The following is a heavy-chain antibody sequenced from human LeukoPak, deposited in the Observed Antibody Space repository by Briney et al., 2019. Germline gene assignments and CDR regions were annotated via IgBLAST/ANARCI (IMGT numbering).Heavy chain of an antibody. V-gene: IGHV4-30-2*01. CDR3: ARVPYYYDSSGYFDY. Sequence: SETLSLTCTVSGGSISSGGYYWSWIRQPPGKGLEWIGYIYHSGSTYYNPSLKSRVTISVDRSKNQFSLKLSSVTAADTAVYYCARVPYYYDSSGYFDYWGQGTLVTVSS. CDR1: GGSISSGGYY. D-gene: IGHD3-22*01. J-gene: IGHJ4*02. CDR2: IYHSGST.